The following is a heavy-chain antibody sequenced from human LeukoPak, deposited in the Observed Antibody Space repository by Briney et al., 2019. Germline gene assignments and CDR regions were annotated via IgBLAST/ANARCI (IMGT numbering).Heavy chain of an antibody. CDR1: GGSFSGYY. CDR2: INHSGST. Sequence: SETLSLTCAVYGGSFSGYYWSWIRQPPGKRREWIGEINHSGSTNYNPSLKSRVTISVDTSKNQFSLKLSSVTAADTAVYYCARGHIAAARSWFDPWGQGTLVTVSS. V-gene: IGHV4-34*01. CDR3: ARGHIAAARSWFDP. J-gene: IGHJ5*02. D-gene: IGHD6-13*01.